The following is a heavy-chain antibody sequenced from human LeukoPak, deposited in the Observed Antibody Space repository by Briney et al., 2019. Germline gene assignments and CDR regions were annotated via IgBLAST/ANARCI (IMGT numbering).Heavy chain of an antibody. D-gene: IGHD2-2*01. CDR3: VSFYETY. J-gene: IGHJ4*02. CDR2: INGDGSWT. CDR1: GNYW. Sequence: GGSLRLSCAASGNYWMHWVRQAPGKGLVWVSHINGDGSWTSYADSVKGRFTISKDNAKNTVYLQMNNLRAEDTAVYYCVSFYETYWGRGALVTVSS. V-gene: IGHV3-74*01.